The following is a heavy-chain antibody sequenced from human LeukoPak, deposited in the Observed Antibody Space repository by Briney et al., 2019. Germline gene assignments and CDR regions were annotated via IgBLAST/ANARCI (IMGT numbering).Heavy chain of an antibody. CDR2: IYTSGST. J-gene: IGHJ4*02. Sequence: SQTLSLTCTGRGGSSGSGSYYWSWIRQPTGKGLEWIGRIYTSGSTKYNPSLKSRVTISVDTSKNQFSLKLSSVTAADTAVYYCARESYCGGDCYSEDWGQGTLVTVCS. CDR3: ARESYCGGDCYSED. V-gene: IGHV4-61*02. CDR1: GGSSGSGSYY. D-gene: IGHD2-21*02.